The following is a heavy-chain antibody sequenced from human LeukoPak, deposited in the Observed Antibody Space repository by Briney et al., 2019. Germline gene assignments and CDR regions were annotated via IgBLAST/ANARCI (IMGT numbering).Heavy chain of an antibody. V-gene: IGHV4-31*03. D-gene: IGHD5-24*01. CDR2: IYYSGST. CDR3: ARAPEMATILPDY. J-gene: IGHJ4*02. Sequence: PSQTLSLTCTVSGGSISSGGYYWSWIRQHPGKGLEWIGYIYYSGSTYYNPSLKSRVTISVDMSKNQFSLKLSSVTAADTAVYYCARAPEMATILPDYWGQGTLVTVSS. CDR1: GGSISSGGYY.